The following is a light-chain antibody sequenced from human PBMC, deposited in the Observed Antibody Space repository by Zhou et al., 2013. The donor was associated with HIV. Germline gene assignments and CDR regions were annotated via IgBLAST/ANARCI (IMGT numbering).Light chain of an antibody. CDR2: AAS. Sequence: DIQMTQSPSSLSASVGDRVTITCQASQDISNYLNWYQQKPGKAPKLLIYAASNLETGVPSRFSGSGSGTDFTFTISSLQPEDIATYYCQQYDNFPRTFGQGTKLEIK. CDR3: QQYDNFPRT. V-gene: IGKV1-33*01. CDR1: QDISNY. J-gene: IGKJ2*02.